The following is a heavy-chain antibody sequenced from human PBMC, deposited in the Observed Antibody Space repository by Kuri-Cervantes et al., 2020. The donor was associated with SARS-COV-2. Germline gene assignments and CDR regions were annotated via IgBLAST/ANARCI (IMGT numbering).Heavy chain of an antibody. CDR2: VKSKSDGGAT. CDR1: RLGFTNAW. CDR3: ASFPYVLPDLYYFDY. D-gene: IGHD2-2*01. Sequence: GGSLRLSCDTSRLGFTNAWMNWVRQAPGKGLEWVGRVKSKSDGGATDYAAPVKGRFTISRDDSKYPVNLQLNSLRAEDTAVYYCASFPYVLPDLYYFDYWGQGTLVTVSS. J-gene: IGHJ4*02. V-gene: IGHV3-15*01.